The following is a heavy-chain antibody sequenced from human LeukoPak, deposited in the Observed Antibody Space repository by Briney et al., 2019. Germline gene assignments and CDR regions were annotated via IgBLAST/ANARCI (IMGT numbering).Heavy chain of an antibody. V-gene: IGHV3-33*01. CDR1: GFTFSSYG. D-gene: IGHD3-9*01. J-gene: IGHJ1*01. Sequence: GGSLRLSCAASGFTFSSYGMHWVRQAPGRGLEWVAVIWYDGSNKYYADSVKGRFTISRDNSKNTLYLQRNSLRAEDTAVYYCARASVSIRAGVQHWGQGTLVTVSS. CDR3: ARASVSIRAGVQH. CDR2: IWYDGSNK.